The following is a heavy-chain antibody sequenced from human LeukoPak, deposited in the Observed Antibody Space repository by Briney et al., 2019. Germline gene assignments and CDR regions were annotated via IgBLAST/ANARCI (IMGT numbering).Heavy chain of an antibody. CDR3: ARSQNYYGSGDY. V-gene: IGHV4-61*03. Sequence: SETLSLTCTVSGDSVSNGNYYWSWLRQPPGKALEWIGYIYYTGKTYYNPPLEGRVTILVDTSRNHFSVKLSSVTAADTAVYYCARSQNYYGSGDYWSQGTLVTVPS. CDR1: GDSVSNGNYY. D-gene: IGHD3-10*01. J-gene: IGHJ4*02. CDR2: IYYTGKT.